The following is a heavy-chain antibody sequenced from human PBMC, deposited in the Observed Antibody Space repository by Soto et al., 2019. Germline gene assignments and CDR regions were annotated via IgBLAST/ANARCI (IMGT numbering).Heavy chain of an antibody. CDR1: GFSLSTSGMC. D-gene: IGHD6-13*01. CDR2: IDWDDDK. Sequence: SGPTLVNPTQTLTLTCTFSGFSLSTSGMCVSWIRQPPGKALEWLARIDWDDDKYYSTSLKTRLTISKDTSKNQVVLTMTNMDPVDTATYYCARIRGAAALPYYGMDVWGQGTTVTVSS. V-gene: IGHV2-70*11. J-gene: IGHJ6*02. CDR3: ARIRGAAALPYYGMDV.